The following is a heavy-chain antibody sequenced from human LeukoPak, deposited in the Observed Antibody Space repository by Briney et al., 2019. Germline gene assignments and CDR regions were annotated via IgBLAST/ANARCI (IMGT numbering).Heavy chain of an antibody. V-gene: IGHV3-21*05. D-gene: IGHD3-10*01. CDR3: ARVAGHYFDY. J-gene: IGHJ4*02. CDR2: ITGSSGDI. CDR1: GFTFRAYS. Sequence: GGSLRLSCAASGFTFRAYSLSWVRQAPGKGLEWVSFITGSSGDILYADSVKGRFTVSRDNAKNTLYLQMDSLTAGDTAVYFCARVAGHYFDYWGQGSLVTVSS.